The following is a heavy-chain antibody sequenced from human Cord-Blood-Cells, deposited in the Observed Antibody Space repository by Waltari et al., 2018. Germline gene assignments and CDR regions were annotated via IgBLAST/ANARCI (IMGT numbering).Heavy chain of an antibody. Sequence: QLQLQESGPGLVKPSEPLSLTCTVAGGSISSSSYYWGWIRQHPGKGLEWIGSIYYSGSTYYNPSLKSRVTISVDTSKNQFSLKLSSVTAADTAVYYCARQPGYDFWSGYYRAFDIWGQGTMVTVSS. V-gene: IGHV4-39*01. CDR3: ARQPGYDFWSGYYRAFDI. CDR1: GGSISSSSYY. CDR2: IYYSGST. J-gene: IGHJ3*02. D-gene: IGHD3-3*01.